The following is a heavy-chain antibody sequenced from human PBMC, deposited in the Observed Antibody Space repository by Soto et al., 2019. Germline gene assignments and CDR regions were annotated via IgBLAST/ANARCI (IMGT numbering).Heavy chain of an antibody. D-gene: IGHD1-26*01. CDR2: INPNSGGT. CDR3: ARSWNKVGAAFAVGYFDF. Sequence: VASVKVSCKASGYTFTGYYMHWVRQAPGQGLEWMGWINPNSGGTNYAQTFQGWVTMTRDTSISTVYMDLSRLRSDDTAEYYCARSWNKVGAAFAVGYFDFWGLGTLVTSPQ. CDR1: GYTFTGYY. V-gene: IGHV1-2*04. J-gene: IGHJ4*02.